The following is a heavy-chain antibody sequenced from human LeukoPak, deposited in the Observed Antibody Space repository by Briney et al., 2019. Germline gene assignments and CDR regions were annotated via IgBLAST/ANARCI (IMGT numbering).Heavy chain of an antibody. CDR3: VRDVYSSGAMDV. J-gene: IGHJ6*04. CDR1: GFKFSHYW. D-gene: IGHD6-19*01. Sequence: PGGSLRLSCEASGFKFSHYWMSWVRQAPGEGLQWVANIKQDGSENYYVDSVKGRFTISRDNAKNSLYLQMNSLRAEETAVYYRVRDVYSSGAMDVWGKGTTVTVSS. CDR2: IKQDGSEN. V-gene: IGHV3-7*01.